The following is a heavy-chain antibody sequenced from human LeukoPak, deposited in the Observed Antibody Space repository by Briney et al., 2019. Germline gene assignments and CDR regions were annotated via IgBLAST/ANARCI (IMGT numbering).Heavy chain of an antibody. CDR3: GKVGYQYYGMDV. D-gene: IGHD6-13*01. J-gene: IGHJ6*02. Sequence: GGSLRLSCAASGFTFSSYAMSWVRQAPGKGLEWVSGISGSGGSTDYADSVKGRFTISRDYSKNTLYPQMNSLRAEDTAEYYCGKVGYQYYGMDVWGQGTTVTVSS. V-gene: IGHV3-23*01. CDR1: GFTFSSYA. CDR2: ISGSGGST.